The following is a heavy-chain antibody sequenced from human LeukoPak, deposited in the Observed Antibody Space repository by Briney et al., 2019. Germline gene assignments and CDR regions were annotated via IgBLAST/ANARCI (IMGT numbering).Heavy chain of an antibody. CDR3: ARDAYFTVNVGDAFDI. D-gene: IGHD2/OR15-2a*01. CDR2: IYYSGST. CDR1: GGSISSSSYY. J-gene: IGHJ3*02. V-gene: IGHV4-39*07. Sequence: SSETLSLTCTVSGGSISSSSYYWGWIRQPPGKGLEWIGSIYYSGSTYYNPSLKSRVTISVDTSKNQFSLKLSSVTAADTAVYYCARDAYFTVNVGDAFDIWGQGTMVTVSS.